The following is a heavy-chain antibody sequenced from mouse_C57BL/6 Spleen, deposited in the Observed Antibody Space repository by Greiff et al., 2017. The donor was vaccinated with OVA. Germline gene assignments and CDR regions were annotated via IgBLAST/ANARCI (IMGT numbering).Heavy chain of an antibody. J-gene: IGHJ4*01. CDR2: INPSTGGT. Sequence: VQLKESGPELVKPGASVKISCKASGHSFTGYYMHWVKQSSEKSLEWIGEINPSTGGTSYNQKFKGKATLTVDKSSSTAYMQLKSLTSEDSAVYYCARGGGTTVEGYYAMDYWGQGTSVTVSS. D-gene: IGHD1-1*01. CDR3: ARGGGTTVEGYYAMDY. CDR1: GHSFTGYY. V-gene: IGHV1-43*01.